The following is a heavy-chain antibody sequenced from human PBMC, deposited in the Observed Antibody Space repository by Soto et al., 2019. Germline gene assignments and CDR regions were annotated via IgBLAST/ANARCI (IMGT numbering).Heavy chain of an antibody. V-gene: IGHV3-23*01. D-gene: IGHD4-17*01. CDR3: AKGFDYGDTKNIDH. CDR1: GFTFGIYA. J-gene: IGHJ4*02. Sequence: GGSLRLSCAASGFTFGIYAMSWVRQAPGKGPEWVSGISGSGGSRYYADSVKGRFTVSRDNSRNTLHLQMNNLRVDDTAVYYCAKGFDYGDTKNIDHWGQGTLVTVSS. CDR2: ISGSGGSR.